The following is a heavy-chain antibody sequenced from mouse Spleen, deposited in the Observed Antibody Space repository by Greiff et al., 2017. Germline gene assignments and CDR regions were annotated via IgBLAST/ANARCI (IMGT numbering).Heavy chain of an antibody. CDR3: ARGRRYSFDY. Sequence: EVKLQESGGGLVQPGGSRKLSCAASGFTFSSFGMHWVRQAPEKGLEWVAYISSGSSTIYYADTVKGRFTISRDNPKNTLFLQMTSLRSEDTAMYYCARGRRYSFDYWGQGTTLTVSS. CDR1: GFTFSSFG. CDR2: ISSGSSTI. V-gene: IGHV5-17*02. J-gene: IGHJ2*01.